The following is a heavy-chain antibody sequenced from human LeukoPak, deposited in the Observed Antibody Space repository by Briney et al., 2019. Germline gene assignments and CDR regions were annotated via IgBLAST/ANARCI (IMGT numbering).Heavy chain of an antibody. Sequence: PSETLSLTCTVSGGXISSYYCSWIRQPPGKGLEWIGYIYYSGSTNYNPSLKSRVTISVDTSKNQFSLKLSSVTAADTAVYYCARWGGKRHFDYWGQGTLVTVSS. D-gene: IGHD3-16*01. CDR1: GGXISSYY. J-gene: IGHJ4*02. CDR3: ARWGGKRHFDY. V-gene: IGHV4-59*01. CDR2: IYYSGST.